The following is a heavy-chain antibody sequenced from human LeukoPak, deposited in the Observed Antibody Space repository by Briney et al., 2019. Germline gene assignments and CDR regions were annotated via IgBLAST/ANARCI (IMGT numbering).Heavy chain of an antibody. CDR2: MNPISGNT. V-gene: IGHV1-8*03. CDR3: ARISTTGTTTGAFDI. D-gene: IGHD1-1*01. CDR1: GYTFTTYD. Sequence: GASVKVSCKASGYTFTTYDINWVRQATGQGLEWMGWMNPISGNTGYAQQFQGRVTITADKSTSTAYMELSSLRSEDTAVYYCARISTTGTTTGAFDIWGQGTMVTVSS. J-gene: IGHJ3*02.